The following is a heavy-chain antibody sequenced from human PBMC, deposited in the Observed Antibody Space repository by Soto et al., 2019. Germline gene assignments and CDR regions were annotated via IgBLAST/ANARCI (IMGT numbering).Heavy chain of an antibody. CDR1: GDSFSSDSYY. V-gene: IGHV4-39*01. J-gene: IGHJ4*02. CDR2: INYSGTT. D-gene: IGHD6-19*01. CDR3: GRLPVSFSRRVDQ. Sequence: SETLSLTCTASGDSFSSDSYYWGWIRQPPGKTLEWIGSINYSGTTYNNPSLKSRLTISIDTSRTQFTLSLDSVTAADTSFYVCGRLPVSFSRRVDQWGQGTLVTVSS.